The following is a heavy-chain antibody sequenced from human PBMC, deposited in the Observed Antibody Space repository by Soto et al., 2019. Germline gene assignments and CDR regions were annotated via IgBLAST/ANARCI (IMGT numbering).Heavy chain of an antibody. V-gene: IGHV3-23*01. D-gene: IGHD3-3*01. Sequence: GGSLRLSCAASGFTFSSYAMSWVRQAPGKGLEWVSAISGSGGSTYYADSVKGRFTISRDNSKNTLYLQMNSLRAEDTAVYYCAKDRDFWSGYYTQYYYYMDVWGKGTTVTVSS. CDR3: AKDRDFWSGYYTQYYYYMDV. J-gene: IGHJ6*03. CDR2: ISGSGGST. CDR1: GFTFSSYA.